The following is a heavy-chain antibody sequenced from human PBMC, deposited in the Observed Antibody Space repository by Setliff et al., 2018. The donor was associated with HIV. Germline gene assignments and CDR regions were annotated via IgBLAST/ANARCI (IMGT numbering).Heavy chain of an antibody. J-gene: IGHJ4*02. CDR1: GGSIRRGSSS. CDR3: ARLRQWLAFFDS. Sequence: SETLSLTCTVSGGSIRRGSSSWGWIRQPPGKGLEWIGSISYTGITNYNPSLKSRVTISVDTSQNQFSLKLTAVTAADTAVYYCARLRQWLAFFDSWGQGTLVTVSS. CDR2: ISYTGIT. D-gene: IGHD6-19*01. V-gene: IGHV4-39*01.